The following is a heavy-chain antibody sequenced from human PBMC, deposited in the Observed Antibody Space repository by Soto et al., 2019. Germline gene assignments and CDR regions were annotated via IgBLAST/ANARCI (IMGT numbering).Heavy chain of an antibody. D-gene: IGHD3-10*01. J-gene: IGHJ6*03. CDR3: AGDTYDGSGSYNYMDV. CDR1: GYTFTRYA. V-gene: IGHV1-3*01. CDR2: INGGNGNT. Sequence: GASVKVSCKASGYTFTRYAIHWVRQAPGQRLEWMGWINGGNGNTKYSQKFQDRVTITRDTSASTSYMELSSLRSEDTAVYYCAGDTYDGSGSYNYMDVWGKGTTVTVSS.